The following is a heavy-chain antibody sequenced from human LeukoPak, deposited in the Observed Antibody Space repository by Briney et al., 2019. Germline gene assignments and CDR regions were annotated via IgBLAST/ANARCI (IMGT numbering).Heavy chain of an antibody. CDR2: INPNSGGT. CDR3: AREGEPNTAMDLYYFDY. Sequence: ASVKVSCKASGYTFTGYYMHWVRQAPGQGLEWMGWINPNSGGTNYAQKFQGRVTMTRDTSISIAYMELSRLRSDDTAVYYCAREGEPNTAMDLYYFDYWGQGTLVTVSS. V-gene: IGHV1-2*02. J-gene: IGHJ4*02. D-gene: IGHD5-18*01. CDR1: GYTFTGYY.